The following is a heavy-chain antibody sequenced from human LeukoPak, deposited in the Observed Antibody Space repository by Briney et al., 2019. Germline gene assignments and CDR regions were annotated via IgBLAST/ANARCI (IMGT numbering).Heavy chain of an antibody. Sequence: GGSLRLSCAASGFTFSSYSMNWVRQAPGKGLEWVSSISSSSSYIYYADSMKGRFTISRDNSKNTLYLQMNSLRAEDTAVYYCAKGAYCGGDCYHAGYYFDYWGQGTLVTVSS. V-gene: IGHV3-21*04. CDR3: AKGAYCGGDCYHAGYYFDY. D-gene: IGHD2-21*02. J-gene: IGHJ4*02. CDR2: ISSSSSYI. CDR1: GFTFSSYS.